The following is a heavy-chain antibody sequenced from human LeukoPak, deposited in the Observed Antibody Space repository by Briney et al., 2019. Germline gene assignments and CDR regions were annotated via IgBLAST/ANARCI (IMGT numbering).Heavy chain of an antibody. Sequence: GGSLRLSCAASGFTFSSYAMSWVRQAPGKGLECISGFSGSGGSTYYADSVKGRFTISRDNAKNSLYLQMNSLRAEDTAVYYCARDLQQQLVDDDIYYYYYYMDVWGKGTTVTVSS. CDR1: GFTFSSYA. D-gene: IGHD6-13*01. V-gene: IGHV3-23*01. J-gene: IGHJ6*03. CDR2: FSGSGGST. CDR3: ARDLQQQLVDDDIYYYYYYMDV.